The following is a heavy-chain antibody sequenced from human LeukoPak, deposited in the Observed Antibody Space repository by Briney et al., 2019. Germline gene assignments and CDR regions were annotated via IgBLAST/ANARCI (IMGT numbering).Heavy chain of an antibody. Sequence: GSLRLSCAASGFTFSSYSMNWIRQPPGKGLEWIGEINHSGSTNYNPSLKSRVTISVDTSKNQFSLKLSSVTAADTAVYYCARHRYCSGGSCRNWFDPWGQGTLVTVSS. CDR1: GFTFSSYS. J-gene: IGHJ5*02. D-gene: IGHD2-15*01. CDR2: INHSGST. V-gene: IGHV4-34*01. CDR3: ARHRYCSGGSCRNWFDP.